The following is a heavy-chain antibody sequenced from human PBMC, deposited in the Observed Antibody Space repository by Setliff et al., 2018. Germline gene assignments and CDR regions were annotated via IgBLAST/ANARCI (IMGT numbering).Heavy chain of an antibody. J-gene: IGHJ3*01. Sequence: ASVKVSCKAFGYTFTKYGIVRVRQAPGQGLEWLGWISPYNGNTDYVYNVRDRITMTTDTSTGTAYMELRSLTSDDSAVYYCARDAPKVVDKFDLWGQGTKVT. CDR1: GYTFTKYG. D-gene: IGHD3-22*01. CDR3: ARDAPKVVDKFDL. V-gene: IGHV1-18*01. CDR2: ISPYNGNT.